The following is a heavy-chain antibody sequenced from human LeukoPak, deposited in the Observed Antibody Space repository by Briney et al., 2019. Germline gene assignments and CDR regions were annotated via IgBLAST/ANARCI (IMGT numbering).Heavy chain of an antibody. Sequence: GGSLRLSCAASGFTFRSYWMTWVRQAPGKGLEWVANIKEDGSETYYVDSVKGRFTISRDNAKDSVNLQMNSLRAEDTAVYYCARERYSNSWYLDYWGQGTLVAVSS. V-gene: IGHV3-7*01. CDR1: GFTFRSYW. CDR3: ARERYSNSWYLDY. J-gene: IGHJ4*02. CDR2: IKEDGSET. D-gene: IGHD6-13*01.